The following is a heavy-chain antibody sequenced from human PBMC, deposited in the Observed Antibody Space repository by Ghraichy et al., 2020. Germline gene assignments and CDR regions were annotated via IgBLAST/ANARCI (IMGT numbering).Heavy chain of an antibody. CDR2: ISSSSSYI. V-gene: IGHV3-21*01. Sequence: GESLRLSCAASGFTFSSYSMNWVRQAPGKGLEWVSSISSSSSYIYYADSVKGRFTISRDNAKNSLYLQMNSLRAEDTAVYYCASRHYDYVWGTNFDYWGQGTLVTVSS. J-gene: IGHJ4*02. CDR1: GFTFSSYS. D-gene: IGHD3-16*01. CDR3: ASRHYDYVWGTNFDY.